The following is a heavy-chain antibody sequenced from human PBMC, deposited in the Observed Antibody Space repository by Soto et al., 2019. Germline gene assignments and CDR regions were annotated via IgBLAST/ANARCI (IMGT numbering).Heavy chain of an antibody. CDR1: GGSISSSSYY. V-gene: IGHV4-39*01. CDR2: IYYSGST. CDR3: ARHPGSGWYLSGMDV. J-gene: IGHJ6*02. Sequence: SETLSLTCTVSGGSISSSSYYWGWIRQPPGKGLEWIGSIYYSGSTYYNPSLKSRVTISVDTSKNQFSLKLSSVTAADTAVYYCARHPGSGWYLSGMDVWGQGTTVTVSS. D-gene: IGHD6-19*01.